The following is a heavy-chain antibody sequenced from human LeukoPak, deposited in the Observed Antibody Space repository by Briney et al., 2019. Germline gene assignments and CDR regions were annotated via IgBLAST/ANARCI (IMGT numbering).Heavy chain of an antibody. CDR2: VRLDGKT. D-gene: IGHD3-3*01. J-gene: IGHJ4*02. CDR3: AREGGFYRPLDY. V-gene: IGHV4-4*02. Sequence: KPSGTLSLICGVSGGSINSTNWWTWVRQPPGKGLEWIGEVRLDGKTNYNPSLESRVTMSVDLSENHMSLDLTSVTAADTAVYYCAREGGFYRPLDYLGLGTLVTVSS. CDR1: GGSINSTNW.